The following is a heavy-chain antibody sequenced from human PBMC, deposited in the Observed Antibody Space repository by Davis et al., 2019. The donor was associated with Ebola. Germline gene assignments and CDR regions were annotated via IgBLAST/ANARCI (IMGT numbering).Heavy chain of an antibody. J-gene: IGHJ4*02. CDR2: ISGSGGST. D-gene: IGHD4-23*01. CDR1: GFTFSSYG. V-gene: IGHV3-23*01. Sequence: GESLKISCAASGFTFSSYGMHWVRQAPGKGLEWVSAISGSGGSTYYADSVKGRFTISRDNSKNTLYLQMNSLRAEDTAVYYCAKDRTTVGFDYWGQGTLVTVSS. CDR3: AKDRTTVGFDY.